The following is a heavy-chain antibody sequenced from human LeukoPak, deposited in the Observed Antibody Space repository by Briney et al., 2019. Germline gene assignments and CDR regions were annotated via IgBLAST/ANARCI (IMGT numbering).Heavy chain of an antibody. CDR3: VVTQKWLAFDY. Sequence: PSETLSLTCAVSGGSISGRYWSWIRQPPGKGLEWIANWRYDGSPNYTPSLESRATISLGTSKNQFSLRLTSVTAADTAVYYCVVTQKWLAFDYWGQGILVTVSS. CDR1: GGSISGRY. CDR2: WRYDGSP. V-gene: IGHV4-59*08. J-gene: IGHJ4*02. D-gene: IGHD6-19*01.